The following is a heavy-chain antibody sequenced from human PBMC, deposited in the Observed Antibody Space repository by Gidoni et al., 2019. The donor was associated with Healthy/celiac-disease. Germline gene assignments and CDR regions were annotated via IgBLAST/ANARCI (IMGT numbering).Heavy chain of an antibody. CDR3: ARDSRDYYDSSGYYYYYYYYMDV. CDR1: GGSVSSGRYY. CDR2: IYYSGST. V-gene: IGHV4-61*01. J-gene: IGHJ6*03. Sequence: QVQLQESGPGLVKPSETLSLTCTVSGGSVSSGRYYWSWIRQPPGKGLEWIGYIYYSGSTNYNPSLKSRVTISVDTSKNQFSLKLSSVTAADTAVYYCARDSRDYYDSSGYYYYYYYYMDVWGKGTTVTVSS. D-gene: IGHD3-22*01.